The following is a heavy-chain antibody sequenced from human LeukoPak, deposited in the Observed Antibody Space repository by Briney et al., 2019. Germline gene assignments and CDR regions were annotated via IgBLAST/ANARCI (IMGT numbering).Heavy chain of an antibody. V-gene: IGHV3-21*01. CDR1: LFTFSSYS. D-gene: IGHD7-27*01. J-gene: IGHJ4*02. CDR2: ISSSSSYI. Sequence: PGGSLRLFCASSLFTFSSYSMNWVRQAPGKGLEWVSSISSSSSYIYYADSVKGRFTISRDNAKNSLYLQMNSLRAEDTALYYCAKDFTGARDYWGQGTLVRVSS. CDR3: AKDFTGARDY.